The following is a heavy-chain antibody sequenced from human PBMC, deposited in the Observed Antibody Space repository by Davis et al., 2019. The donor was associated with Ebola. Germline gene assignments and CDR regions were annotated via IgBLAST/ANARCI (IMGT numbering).Heavy chain of an antibody. Sequence: PGGSLRLSCAASEHSIADEFISWIRLRPGKGLEWVSYSGWSSTSYAESVRGRFTISGDRASNSLSLQMDSLRADDTGLYYCARAFYDSSGYHWFDSWGQGTLVTVSS. CDR2: SGWSSTS. CDR1: EHSIADEF. D-gene: IGHD3-22*01. V-gene: IGHV3-69-1*02. CDR3: ARAFYDSSGYHWFDS. J-gene: IGHJ5*01.